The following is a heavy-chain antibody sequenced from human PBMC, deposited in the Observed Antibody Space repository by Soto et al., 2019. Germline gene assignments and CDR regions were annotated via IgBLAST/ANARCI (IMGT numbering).Heavy chain of an antibody. V-gene: IGHV3-30*18. Sequence: QVQLVESGGGVVQPGRSLRLSCAASGFTFSSYGMHWVRQAPGKGLEWVAVISYDGSNKYYADSVKGRFTISRDNSKNTLYRQMNRLRVEDTAVYYCAKAQNTYYDFWRGYYGGIFDPWGQGTLLTVSS. D-gene: IGHD3-3*01. CDR2: ISYDGSNK. CDR1: GFTFSSYG. J-gene: IGHJ5*02. CDR3: AKAQNTYYDFWRGYYGGIFDP.